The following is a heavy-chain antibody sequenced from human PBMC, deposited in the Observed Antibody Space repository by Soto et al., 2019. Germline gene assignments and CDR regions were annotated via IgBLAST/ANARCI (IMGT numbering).Heavy chain of an antibody. Sequence: EVQLVESGGGLVQPGGSLKLSCAASGFNFSDSAMHWVRQASGKGLEWVGRIRSKTNSYATVYAASVRGRFTISRDDSSKTAYLQLNSLKPEDTAVYYCSTSVAGLAFYKIWGQGTLVTVSS. CDR1: GFNFSDSA. V-gene: IGHV3-73*02. CDR2: IRSKTNSYAT. D-gene: IGHD6-19*01. CDR3: STSVAGLAFYKI. J-gene: IGHJ4*02.